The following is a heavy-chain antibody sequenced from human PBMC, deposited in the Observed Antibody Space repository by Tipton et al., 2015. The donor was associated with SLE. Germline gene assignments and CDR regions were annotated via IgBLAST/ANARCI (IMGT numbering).Heavy chain of an antibody. Sequence: SLRLSCAASGFTFDDYAMHWVRQAPGKGLEWVSGISWNSGSIGYADSVKGRFTISRDNAKNSLYLQMNSLRAEDTALYYCAKDIPLPGRGFDLWGRGTLATVSS. CDR3: AKDIPLPGRGFDL. D-gene: IGHD2-15*01. CDR1: GFTFDDYA. V-gene: IGHV3-9*01. CDR2: ISWNSGSI. J-gene: IGHJ2*01.